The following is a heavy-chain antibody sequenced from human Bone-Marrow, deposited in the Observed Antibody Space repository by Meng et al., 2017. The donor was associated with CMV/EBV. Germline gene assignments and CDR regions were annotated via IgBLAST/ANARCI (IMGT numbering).Heavy chain of an antibody. CDR1: GFTFSSYA. CDR2: ISGSGGST. CDR3: AKALVVVPASRKNNWFDP. D-gene: IGHD2-2*01. Sequence: GESLKISCAASGFTFSSYAMSWVRQAPGKGLEWVSAISGSGGSTYYADSVKGRFTISRDNSKNTLYLEMNSLSAEDTAVYYCAKALVVVPASRKNNWFDPWGQGTLVTFYS. J-gene: IGHJ5*02. V-gene: IGHV3-23*01.